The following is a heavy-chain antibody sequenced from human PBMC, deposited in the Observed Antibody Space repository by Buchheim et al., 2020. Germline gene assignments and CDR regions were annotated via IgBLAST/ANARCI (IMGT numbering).Heavy chain of an antibody. CDR1: GFTFSNSW. CDR2: IVSDGSST. V-gene: IGHV3-74*01. J-gene: IGHJ4*02. D-gene: IGHD5-12*01. Sequence: EVQLVESGGGLVQPGGSLRLSCVASGFTFSNSWMHWVRQTPGKGLVWVSHIVSDGSSTGYVDSVKGRFTVSRDKAKNTLYLQMNSLRADDTAVYYCARELRHYSGYDSNSWGQGTL. CDR3: ARELRHYSGYDSNS.